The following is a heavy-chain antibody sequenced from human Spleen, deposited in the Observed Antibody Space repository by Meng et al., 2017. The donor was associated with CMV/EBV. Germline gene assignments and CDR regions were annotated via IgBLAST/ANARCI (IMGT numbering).Heavy chain of an antibody. J-gene: IGHJ2*01. Sequence: GESLKISCAASGFTFSDYYMSWIRQAPGKGLEWASYISSSGSSIYYADSVKGRFTISRDNAKNSLFLQMNSLRAEDTAVYYCARVTIFGVVMSYWYFDLWGRGTLVTVSS. D-gene: IGHD3-3*01. CDR3: ARVTIFGVVMSYWYFDL. CDR1: GFTFSDYY. CDR2: ISSSGSSI. V-gene: IGHV3-11*04.